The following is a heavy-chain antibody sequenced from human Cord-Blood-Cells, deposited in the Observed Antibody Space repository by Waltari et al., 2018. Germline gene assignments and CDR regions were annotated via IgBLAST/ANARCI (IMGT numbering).Heavy chain of an antibody. J-gene: IGHJ3*02. Sequence: QVQLVQSGAEVKKPGSSVKVSCKASGGTFSSYAISWVRQAPGQGLEWMGKIIPIRGIANYAQKFQGRVTITADKSTSTAYMELSSRRSEDTAVYYCARDRRGNWNYAFDIWGQGTMVTVSS. V-gene: IGHV1-69*09. D-gene: IGHD1-7*01. CDR3: ARDRRGNWNYAFDI. CDR1: GGTFSSYA. CDR2: IIPIRGIA.